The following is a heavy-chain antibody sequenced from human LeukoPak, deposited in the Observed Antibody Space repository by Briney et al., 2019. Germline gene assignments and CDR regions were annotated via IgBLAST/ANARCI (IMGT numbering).Heavy chain of an antibody. V-gene: IGHV1-69*13. CDR1: GGTFSSYA. CDR2: IIPIFGTA. D-gene: IGHD3-3*01. J-gene: IGHJ4*02. Sequence: ASVKVSCKXSGGTFSSYAISWVRQAPGQGLEWMGEIIPIFGTANYAQKFQGRVTITADESTSTAYMELSSLRSEDTAVYYCARDHRASTLTIFGVVPIWGQGTLVTVSS. CDR3: ARDHRASTLTIFGVVPI.